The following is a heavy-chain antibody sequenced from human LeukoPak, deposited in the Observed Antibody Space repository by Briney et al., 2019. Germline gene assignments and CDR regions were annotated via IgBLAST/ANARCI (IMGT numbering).Heavy chain of an antibody. CDR3: ARLGQSAFDI. CDR1: GGSISSSSCY. V-gene: IGHV4-39*02. Sequence: SETLSLTCTVSGGSISSSSCYWGWLRQPPGKGLEWIGSIYYSASTYYNPSLKSRVTISVDTSKNHSSLKLSSVTVADTAVYYCARLGQSAFDIWGQGTMVTVSS. J-gene: IGHJ3*02. CDR2: IYYSAST. D-gene: IGHD7-27*01.